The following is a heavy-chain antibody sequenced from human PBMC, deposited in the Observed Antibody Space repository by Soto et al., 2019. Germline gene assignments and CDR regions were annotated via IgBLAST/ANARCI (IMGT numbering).Heavy chain of an antibody. V-gene: IGHV3-23*01. Sequence: GGSLRLSCAASGFTFSSYAMSWVRQAPGKGLEWVSAISGSGGSTYYADSVKGRLTISRDNSKNTLYLQMNSLRAEDTAVYYCAKASAVVVVAATPFDYWGQGTLVTVSS. D-gene: IGHD2-15*01. CDR3: AKASAVVVVAATPFDY. CDR1: GFTFSSYA. J-gene: IGHJ4*02. CDR2: ISGSGGST.